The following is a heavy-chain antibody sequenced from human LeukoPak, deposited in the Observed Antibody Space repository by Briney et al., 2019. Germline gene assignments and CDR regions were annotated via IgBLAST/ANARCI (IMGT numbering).Heavy chain of an antibody. J-gene: IGHJ4*02. CDR2: IVIANGNT. Sequence: SLKVPCKASGFTFARSAVQWVRQARGQRPEWIGWIVIANGNTNYAQKFQERLTITRDMSTSTAYMELSSLRSEDTAVYYCAAEDDFLTGYYDFDYWGQGTVVTVSS. V-gene: IGHV1-58*01. CDR1: GFTFARSA. D-gene: IGHD3-9*01. CDR3: AAEDDFLTGYYDFDY.